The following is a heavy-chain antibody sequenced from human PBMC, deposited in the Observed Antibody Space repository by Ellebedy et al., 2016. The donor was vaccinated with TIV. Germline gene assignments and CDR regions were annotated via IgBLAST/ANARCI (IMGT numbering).Heavy chain of an antibody. CDR3: ARVFQGVVDYFDY. CDR2: IHPNAIVT. CDR1: GFTFSSYW. J-gene: IGHJ4*02. V-gene: IGHV3-74*01. D-gene: IGHD2-15*01. Sequence: GGSLRLSCGASGFTFSSYWMHWVRQTPEKGLVWVSRIHPNAIVTSYADSVKGRFTISRDNAKNTLFLQMNSLRAENTAVYYCARVFQGVVDYFDYWGQGTLVTVSS.